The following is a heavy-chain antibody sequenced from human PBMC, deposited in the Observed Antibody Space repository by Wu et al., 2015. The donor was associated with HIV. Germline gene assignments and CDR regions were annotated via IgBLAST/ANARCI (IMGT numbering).Heavy chain of an antibody. J-gene: IGHJ5*02. V-gene: IGHV1-2*02. CDR2: INPNSGGT. D-gene: IGHD6-13*01. CDR1: GYTFSAYL. CDR3: ARTRPRIAAAGNTLGDWFDP. Sequence: QVQLVQSGAEVKKPGDSVKVSCEASGYTFSAYLIHWVRQAPGQGLEWMGWINPNSGGTNYAQKFQGRVTMTRDTSISTAYMELSRLRSDDTAVYYCARTRPRIAAAGNTLGDWFDPGAREPWSPSPQ.